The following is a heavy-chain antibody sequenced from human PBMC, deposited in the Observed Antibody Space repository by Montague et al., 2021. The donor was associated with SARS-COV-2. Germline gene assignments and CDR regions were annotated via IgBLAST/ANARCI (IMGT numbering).Heavy chain of an antibody. CDR1: GGSISSSSYY. D-gene: IGHD3-10*01. CDR2: HYYSGST. J-gene: IGHJ4*02. CDR3: ARLGSGSYYTLDY. V-gene: IGHV4-39*01. Sequence: SETLSLTCTVSGGSISSSSYYWGWIRQPPGKGLEGIGSHYYSGSTYYNPSLKSRVTISVDTYKTQFSLKLSSVTAADAAVYYCARLGSGSYYTLDYWGQGTLVTVSS.